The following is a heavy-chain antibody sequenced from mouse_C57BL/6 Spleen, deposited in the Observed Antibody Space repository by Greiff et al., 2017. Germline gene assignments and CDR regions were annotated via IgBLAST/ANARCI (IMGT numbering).Heavy chain of an antibody. CDR1: GFTFSDYG. Sequence: EVKLVESGGGLVKPGGSLKLSCAASGFTFSDYGMHWVRQAPEKGLEWVAYISSGSSTIYYADTVKGRFTISRDNAKNTLFLQMTSLRSEDTAMYYCARPPNYYGSSYGAWFAYWGQGTLVTVSA. J-gene: IGHJ3*01. CDR2: ISSGSSTI. V-gene: IGHV5-17*01. D-gene: IGHD1-1*01. CDR3: ARPPNYYGSSYGAWFAY.